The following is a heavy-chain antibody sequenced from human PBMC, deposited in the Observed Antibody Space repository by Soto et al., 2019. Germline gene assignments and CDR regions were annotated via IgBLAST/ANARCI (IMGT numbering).Heavy chain of an antibody. CDR2: INTYNGNT. Sequence: QVQLVQPGAEVKKPGASVKVSCKASGYPFTSNGIIWVRQAPGKGLEWMGWINTYNGNTNYAQKLQGRVTMNTDPSTNTAYMELRSLRSDDTAVYYCARDRSNYFDYWGQGSVVTVSS. J-gene: IGHJ4*02. CDR3: ARDRSNYFDY. CDR1: GYPFTSNG. V-gene: IGHV1-18*01.